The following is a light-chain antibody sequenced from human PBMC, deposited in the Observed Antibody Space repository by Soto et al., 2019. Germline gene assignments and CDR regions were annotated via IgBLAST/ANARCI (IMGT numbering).Light chain of an antibody. J-gene: IGKJ4*01. CDR1: QSISTY. Sequence: DIQMTQSPSSLSASVGDRVTITCRASQSISTYLHCYQQKPGKAPNLLIYAASTLQSGVPSRFSGSGSGTDFTLTISSLQPEDIATYFCQKYDTAPLTFGGGTKVDI. CDR2: AAS. V-gene: IGKV1-39*01. CDR3: QKYDTAPLT.